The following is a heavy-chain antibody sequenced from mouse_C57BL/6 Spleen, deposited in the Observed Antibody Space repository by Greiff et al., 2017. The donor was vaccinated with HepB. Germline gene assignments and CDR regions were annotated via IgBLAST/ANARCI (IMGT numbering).Heavy chain of an antibody. Sequence: DVMLVESGGGLVKPGGSLKLSCAASGFTFSSYAMSWVRQTPEQRLEWVATISDGGSYTYYPDNVKGRFTISRDNAKNKLYLQMSHLKSEDTAMYYCAATVVRGYGYFDVWGTGTTVTVSS. CDR3: AATVVRGYGYFDV. D-gene: IGHD1-1*01. J-gene: IGHJ1*03. CDR1: GFTFSSYA. V-gene: IGHV5-4*03. CDR2: ISDGGSYT.